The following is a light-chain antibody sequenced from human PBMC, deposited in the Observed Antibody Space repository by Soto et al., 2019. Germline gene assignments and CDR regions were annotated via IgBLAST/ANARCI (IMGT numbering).Light chain of an antibody. V-gene: IGKV1-5*02. CDR3: QQYNSYS. J-gene: IGKJ1*01. CDR2: DAS. CDR1: QSISSW. Sequence: DIPMTQSPFTLSSFVGDRVTIICRASQSISSWLAWYQQKPGKAPKLLIYDASSLESGVPSRFSGSGSGTEFTLTISSLQPDDFATYYCQQYNSYSFGQGTKVDIK.